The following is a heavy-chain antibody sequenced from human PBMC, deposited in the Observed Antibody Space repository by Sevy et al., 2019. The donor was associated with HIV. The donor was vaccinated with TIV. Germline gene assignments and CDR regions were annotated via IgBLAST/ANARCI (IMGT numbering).Heavy chain of an antibody. Sequence: GGSLRLSCLASGFTFSNYAIHWVRQAPGKGLEYVSVISSNGGTTYCADSVKGKFTISRDNFKNTLYLQMSSLRAEDTAVYYCVKDLMSGSGSTLYYGMDVWGQGTTVTVSS. J-gene: IGHJ6*02. CDR3: VKDLMSGSGSTLYYGMDV. D-gene: IGHD6-19*01. V-gene: IGHV3-64D*06. CDR1: GFTFSNYA. CDR2: ISSNGGTT.